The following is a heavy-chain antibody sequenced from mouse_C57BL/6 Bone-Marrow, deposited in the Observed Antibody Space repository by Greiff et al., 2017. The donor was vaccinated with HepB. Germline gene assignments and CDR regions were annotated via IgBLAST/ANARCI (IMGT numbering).Heavy chain of an antibody. Sequence: EVKLVESGGGLVKPGGSLKLSCAASGFTFSDYGMHWVRQAPEKGLEWVAYISSGSSTIYYADTVKGRFTISRENAKNTLFLQMTSLRSEDTAMYYCARGYYGSSPYWYFDVWGTGTTVTVSS. CDR2: ISSGSSTI. V-gene: IGHV5-17*01. J-gene: IGHJ1*03. D-gene: IGHD1-1*01. CDR1: GFTFSDYG. CDR3: ARGYYGSSPYWYFDV.